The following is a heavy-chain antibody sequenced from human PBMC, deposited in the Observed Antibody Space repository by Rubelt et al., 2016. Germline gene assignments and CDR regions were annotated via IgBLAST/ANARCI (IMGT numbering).Heavy chain of an antibody. Sequence: EVQLVESGGGLVQPGGSLRLSCAASGFTFSAYWMSWVRQTPGKGLEWVANIKYDGSEEYYVDSVKGRFTISRDNAKNSVYLQMTSLRAEDTAVYYCATGATVRSNWFDPWGQGTLVTVSS. D-gene: IGHD4-17*01. CDR2: IKYDGSEE. V-gene: IGHV3-7*01. CDR1: GFTFSAYW. CDR3: ATGATVRSNWFDP. J-gene: IGHJ5*02.